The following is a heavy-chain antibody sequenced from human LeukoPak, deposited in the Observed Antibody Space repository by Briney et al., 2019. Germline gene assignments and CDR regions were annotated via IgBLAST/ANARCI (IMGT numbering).Heavy chain of an antibody. D-gene: IGHD5-12*01. J-gene: IGHJ3*02. CDR3: ARLRIGHFDI. CDR2: INHSGST. CDR1: GGSFSGYY. Sequence: SETLSLTCAVYGGSFSGYYWSWIRQPPGKGLEWIGEINHSGSTNYNPSLKSRVTISVDTSKNQFSLKLSSVTAADTAVYYCARLRIGHFDIWGQGTMVTVSS. V-gene: IGHV4-34*01.